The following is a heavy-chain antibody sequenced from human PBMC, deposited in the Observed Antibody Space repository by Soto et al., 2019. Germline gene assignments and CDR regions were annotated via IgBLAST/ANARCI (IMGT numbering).Heavy chain of an antibody. J-gene: IGHJ4*02. CDR2: INGDGGQT. V-gene: IGHV3-7*01. CDR1: GFSFSISW. Sequence: GSLRLSCAASGFSFSISWMDWVRQAPGKGLEWVANINGDGGQTYYVDSVKGRFTVSRDNGESSMYLQMNSLRVEDTAVYYCSWSLNYWGQGVLVTVSS. D-gene: IGHD1-26*01. CDR3: SWSLNY.